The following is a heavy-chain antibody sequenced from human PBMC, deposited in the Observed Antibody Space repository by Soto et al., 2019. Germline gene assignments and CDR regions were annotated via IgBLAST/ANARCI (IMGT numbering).Heavy chain of an antibody. D-gene: IGHD4-17*01. CDR2: ISYDGSNK. CDR1: GFTFSSYG. CDR3: AKDSNLDYGGARDY. V-gene: IGHV3-30*18. Sequence: QVQLVESGGGVVQPGRSLRLSCAASGFTFSSYGMHWVRQAPGKGLEWVAVISYDGSNKYYADSVKGRFTISRDNSKNTLYLQMNSLRAEDTAVYYCAKDSNLDYGGARDYWGQGTLVTVSS. J-gene: IGHJ4*02.